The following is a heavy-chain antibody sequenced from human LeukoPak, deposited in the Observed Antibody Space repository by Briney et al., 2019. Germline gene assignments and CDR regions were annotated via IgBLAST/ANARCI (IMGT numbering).Heavy chain of an antibody. CDR1: GGSISSYY. CDR2: IYYSGST. V-gene: IGHV4-59*01. Sequence: SETLSLTCTVSGGSISSYYWSWIRQPPGKGLEWIGYIYYSGSTNYNPSLKSRVSISLDTSKNQFSLKLSSVTAADTAVYYCARSCYDSSATLFGVGTTYYYYYMDVWGKGTTVTVSS. CDR3: ARSCYDSSATLFGVGTTYYYYYMDV. D-gene: IGHD3-3*01. J-gene: IGHJ6*03.